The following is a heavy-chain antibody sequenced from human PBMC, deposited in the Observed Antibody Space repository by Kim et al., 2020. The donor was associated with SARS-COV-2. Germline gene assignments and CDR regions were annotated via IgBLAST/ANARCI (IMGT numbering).Heavy chain of an antibody. J-gene: IGHJ4*02. D-gene: IGHD6-19*01. Sequence: YADTVKGRFTMSRDNSKTTLYLQKNDLRAEDTAVYYCARGSSGWSQDYWGQGTLVTVSS. V-gene: IGHV3-30*01. CDR3: ARGSSGWSQDY.